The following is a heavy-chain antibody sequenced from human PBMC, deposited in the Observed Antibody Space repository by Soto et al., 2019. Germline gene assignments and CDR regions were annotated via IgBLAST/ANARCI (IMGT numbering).Heavy chain of an antibody. D-gene: IGHD3-22*01. CDR3: ARGHSSSMIVVVIRRMDV. CDR2: IYYSGST. CDR1: GGSISSYY. Sequence: SETLSLTCTVSGGSISSYYWSWIRQPPGKGLEWIGYIYYSGSTNYNPSLKSRVTISVDTSTSTAYMELRSLRSDDTAVYYCARGHSSSMIVVVIRRMDVWGQGTTVTVSS. V-gene: IGHV4-59*01. J-gene: IGHJ6*02.